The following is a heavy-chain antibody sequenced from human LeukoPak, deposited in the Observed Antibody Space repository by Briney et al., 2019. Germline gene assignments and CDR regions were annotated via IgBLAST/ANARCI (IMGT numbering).Heavy chain of an antibody. CDR2: ISSSGSTI. V-gene: IGHV3-11*01. D-gene: IGHD1-26*01. CDR1: GFTFGDYY. Sequence: PGGSLRLSCAASGFTFGDYYMSWIRQAPGKGLEWVSYISSSGSTIYYADSVKGRFTISRDNAKNSLYLQMNSLRAEDTAVYYCARVQWELLDYDYWGQGTLVTVSS. CDR3: ARVQWELLDYDY. J-gene: IGHJ4*02.